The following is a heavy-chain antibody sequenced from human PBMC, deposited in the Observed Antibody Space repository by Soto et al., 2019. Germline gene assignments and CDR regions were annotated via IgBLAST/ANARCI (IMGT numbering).Heavy chain of an antibody. CDR2: INPNSGGT. Sequence: GXSVKVSCKASGYTFTGYYMHWVRQAPGQGLEWMGWINPNSGGTNYAQKFQGRVTMTRDTSISTAYMELSRLRSDDTAVYYCARERFSIAAATVTAGGYWGQGTLVTVSS. V-gene: IGHV1-2*02. CDR1: GYTFTGYY. CDR3: ARERFSIAAATVTAGGY. D-gene: IGHD6-13*01. J-gene: IGHJ4*02.